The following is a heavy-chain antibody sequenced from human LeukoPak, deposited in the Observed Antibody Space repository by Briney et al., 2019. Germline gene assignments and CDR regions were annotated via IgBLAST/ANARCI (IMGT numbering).Heavy chain of an antibody. J-gene: IGHJ3*02. CDR3: ARGPPYYDSSGYYYGGTAFDI. CDR1: GFTFSSYW. D-gene: IGHD3-22*01. CDR2: ISSDESST. V-gene: IGHV3-74*01. Sequence: GGSLRLSCVVSGFTFSSYWMHWVRQAPGKGLVWVSRISSDESSTSSADSVKGRSTISRDNAKNTLYLQMNSLRAEDTAVYYCARGPPYYDSSGYYYGGTAFDIWGQGTMVTVSS.